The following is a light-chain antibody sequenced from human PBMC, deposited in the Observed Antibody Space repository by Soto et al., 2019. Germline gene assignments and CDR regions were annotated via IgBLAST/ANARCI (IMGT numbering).Light chain of an antibody. CDR2: GAS. J-gene: IGKJ4*01. Sequence: DIQMTQSPSSLSASVGDRVTITCRASQSISTFLNWYQQKPGKAPNLLIFGASSLQIGVPSRFSGSGSGTDFTRTINSLQPADFATYYCQQSYFAPLTFGGGTKVEIK. CDR3: QQSYFAPLT. CDR1: QSISTF. V-gene: IGKV1-39*01.